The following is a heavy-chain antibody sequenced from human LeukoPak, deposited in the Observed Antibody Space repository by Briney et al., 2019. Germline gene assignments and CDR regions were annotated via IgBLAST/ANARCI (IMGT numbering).Heavy chain of an antibody. D-gene: IGHD5-12*01. CDR2: INEGGSDE. CDR3: ARYDGYDLRY. V-gene: IGHV3-7*04. Sequence: GGSLRLSCAASGFTFSNYWMSWVRQAPGKGLEWVAKINEGGSDEHYVDSVKGRFTISRDNAKNSLYLEMNGLRAEDTAVYYCARYDGYDLRYWGQGTLVTVSS. CDR1: GFTFSNYW. J-gene: IGHJ4*02.